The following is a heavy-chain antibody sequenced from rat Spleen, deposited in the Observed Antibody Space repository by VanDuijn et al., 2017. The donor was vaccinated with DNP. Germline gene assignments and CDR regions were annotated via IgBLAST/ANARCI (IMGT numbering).Heavy chain of an antibody. V-gene: IGHV2S12*01. J-gene: IGHJ1*01. CDR2: ISSGGST. CDR1: GFSLTSYG. Sequence: QVQLKESGPGLVQPSQTLSLTCTVSGFSLTSYGVSWVRQPPGKGLEWIAAISSGGSTYYNSALRSRLSIRRDTAKSQVFLKVNRVQTEDTAFYFCTRWGDFGYNHHWYFDFWGPGTMVTVSS. CDR3: TRWGDFGYNHHWYFDF. D-gene: IGHD1-4*01.